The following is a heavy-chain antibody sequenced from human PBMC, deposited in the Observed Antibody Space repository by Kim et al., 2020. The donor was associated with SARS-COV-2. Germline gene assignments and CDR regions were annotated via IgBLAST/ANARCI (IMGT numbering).Heavy chain of an antibody. J-gene: IGHJ4*02. D-gene: IGHD1-1*01. V-gene: IGHV4-34*01. CDR3: AREGELDTLFDY. CDR1: GGSFSGYY. CDR2: INHSGST. Sequence: SETLSLTCAVYGGSFSGYYWSWIRQPPGKGLEWIGEINHSGSTNYNPSLKSRVTISVDTSKNQFSLKLSSVTAADTAVYYCAREGELDTLFDYWGQGTLVTVSS.